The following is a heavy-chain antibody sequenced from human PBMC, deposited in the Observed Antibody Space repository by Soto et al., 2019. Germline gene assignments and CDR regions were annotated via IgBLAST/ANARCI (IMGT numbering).Heavy chain of an antibody. CDR2: INAGNGNT. Sequence: ASVKVSCKASGYTFTSYAMHWVRQAPGQRLEWMGWINAGNGNTKYSQKFQGRVTITTDTSTSTAYMELKSLRSDDTAVYYCGREYCSGGSCYSADYWGQGTLVTVSS. CDR3: GREYCSGGSCYSADY. CDR1: GYTFTSYA. J-gene: IGHJ4*02. D-gene: IGHD2-15*01. V-gene: IGHV1-3*01.